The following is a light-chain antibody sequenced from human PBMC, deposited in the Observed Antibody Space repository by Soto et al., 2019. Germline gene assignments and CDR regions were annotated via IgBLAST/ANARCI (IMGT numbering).Light chain of an antibody. CDR1: QSVSSSY. J-gene: IGKJ3*01. CDR3: QHFDNSLFT. Sequence: EIVLTQSPGTLSLSPGERATLSCRASQSVSSSYLAWYQQKPGQAPRLLIYSASSRAAGIPDRFSGSGSGTDFTLTITRLEPDDFAVYYCQHFDNSLFTFGPGTKVDIK. V-gene: IGKV3-20*01. CDR2: SAS.